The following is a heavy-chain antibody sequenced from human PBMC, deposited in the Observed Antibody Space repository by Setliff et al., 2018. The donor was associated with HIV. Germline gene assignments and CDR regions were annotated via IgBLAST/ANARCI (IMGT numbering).Heavy chain of an antibody. D-gene: IGHD5-18*01. J-gene: IGHJ4*02. CDR2: INPKSDGT. V-gene: IGHV1-2*04. CDR3: ARDAPWDSYGLDY. CDR1: GYSFTDYY. Sequence: GASVKVSCKASGYSFTDYYIHWVRQAPGQGLEWMGWINPKSDGTNYAQKFQGCITMTRDTSISTAYMELSRLRSDDTAVYYCARDAPWDSYGLDYWGQGTLVTVSS.